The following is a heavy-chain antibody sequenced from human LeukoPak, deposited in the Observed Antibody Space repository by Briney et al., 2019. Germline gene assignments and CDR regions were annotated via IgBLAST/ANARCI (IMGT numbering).Heavy chain of an antibody. Sequence: SETLSLTXYGGSFSGDYWSWIRQPPGKGLEWIGEINHSGSTNYNPSLKSRVTISVDTSKNQFSLKLSSVTAADTAVYYCARNSYVWGSYRFDYWGQGTLVTVSS. CDR3: ARNSYVWGSYRFDY. V-gene: IGHV4-34*01. J-gene: IGHJ4*02. CDR2: INHSGST. CDR1: GGSFSGDY. D-gene: IGHD3-16*02.